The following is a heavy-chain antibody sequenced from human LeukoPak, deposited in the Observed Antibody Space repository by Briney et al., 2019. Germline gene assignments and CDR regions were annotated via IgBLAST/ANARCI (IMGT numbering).Heavy chain of an antibody. V-gene: IGHV3-30*02. CDR3: AKDPMVRGVIGRYFDY. J-gene: IGHJ4*02. CDR2: IQYDGSNK. Sequence: GGSLRLSCAASGVTFSSYGMHWVRQAPGKGLEWVAFIQYDGSNKYYADSVKGRFTISRDNSKNTLYLQMNSLRAEDTAVYYCAKDPMVRGVIGRYFDYWGQGTLVTVSS. CDR1: GVTFSSYG. D-gene: IGHD3-10*01.